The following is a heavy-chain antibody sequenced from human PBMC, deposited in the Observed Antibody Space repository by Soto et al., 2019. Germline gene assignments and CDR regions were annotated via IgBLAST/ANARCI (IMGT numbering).Heavy chain of an antibody. CDR1: GGSTSSYY. CDR3: ARGGISHWAYFYYMDV. J-gene: IGHJ6*03. CDR2: INHLGSI. Sequence: SETLSLTCSVSGGSTSSYYWNWIRQPPGMALEWIGEINHLGSINYNPSLKSRVTMSVDTSKNQFSLTLNSVTAADTATYYCARGGISHWAYFYYMDVWDRGTTVTVSS. V-gene: IGHV4-34*01. D-gene: IGHD2-21*01.